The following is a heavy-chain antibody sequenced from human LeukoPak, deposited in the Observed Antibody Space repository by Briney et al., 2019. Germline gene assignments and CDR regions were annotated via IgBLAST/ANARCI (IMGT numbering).Heavy chain of an antibody. J-gene: IGHJ3*02. V-gene: IGHV4-34*01. CDR2: LNHSGSA. Sequence: SETLSLTCAVYRVSFSGYYWSWIRHPPVKGLEWIGELNHSGSADYNPSLKSRVTISVDTSKNHSSLKLSSVTAADTAVYYCAMTTVTTGRSSFDIWAQGTMVTVSS. D-gene: IGHD4-17*01. CDR1: RVSFSGYY. CDR3: AMTTVTTGRSSFDI.